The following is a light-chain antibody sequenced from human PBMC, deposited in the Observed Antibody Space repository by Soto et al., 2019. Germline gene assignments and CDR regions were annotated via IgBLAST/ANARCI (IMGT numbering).Light chain of an antibody. CDR2: NSS. V-gene: IGKV3-20*01. CDR3: QQYRDLPRT. Sequence: EIVLTQSPGTLSLSPGERATLSCRASQSVRSNYLAWYQQKPGQAPRLLIYNSSTRATGIPDRFSGIGSGTDFTLTSSRLEPEDFALYYCQQYRDLPRTFGQGTQVEIK. J-gene: IGKJ1*01. CDR1: QSVRSNY.